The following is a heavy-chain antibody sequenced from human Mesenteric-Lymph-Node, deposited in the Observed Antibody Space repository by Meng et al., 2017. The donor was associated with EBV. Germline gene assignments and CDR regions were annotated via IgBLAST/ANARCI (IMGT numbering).Heavy chain of an antibody. V-gene: IGHV4-30-4*01. D-gene: IGHD3-3*02. J-gene: IGHJ4*02. CDR1: GDSISRDYY. CDR3: ATTSGFSTFIFQY. Sequence: QVPLQESGPGLVKPSQTLSLTCAVSGDSISRDYYWTWIRQPPGKGLEWIGNIYYSGSTYYNPSLNSRVTISPDTSKNQFSLKLTSVTAADTAVYYCATTSGFSTFIFQYWGQGTLVTVSS. CDR2: IYYSGST.